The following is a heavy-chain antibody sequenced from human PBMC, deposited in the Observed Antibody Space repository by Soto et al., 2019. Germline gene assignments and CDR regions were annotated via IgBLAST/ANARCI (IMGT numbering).Heavy chain of an antibody. V-gene: IGHV3-33*01. CDR1: GFTFSSYG. CDR3: ARDQTDSGGYSDS. Sequence: GGSLRLSCEASGFTFSSYGMHWVRQAPGKGLEWVAIIWNDGSNEYYADSVKGRFTISRDNSKNTLYLQVSNLRAEDTAVYFCARDQTDSGGYSDSWGQGTLATVSS. D-gene: IGHD3-22*01. CDR2: IWNDGSNE. J-gene: IGHJ4*02.